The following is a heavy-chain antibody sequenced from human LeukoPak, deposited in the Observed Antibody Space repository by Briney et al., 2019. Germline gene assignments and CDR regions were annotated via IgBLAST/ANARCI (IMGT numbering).Heavy chain of an antibody. D-gene: IGHD3-9*01. CDR3: AKDPYDILTGYYEDY. J-gene: IGHJ4*02. CDR1: GLTFSSYA. Sequence: PGGSLRLSCAASGLTFSSYAMSWVRQAPGKGLEWVSAISGSGGSTYYADSVKGRFTISRDNSKNTLYLQMNSLRAEDTAVYYCAKDPYDILTGYYEDYWGQGTLVTVSS. V-gene: IGHV3-23*01. CDR2: ISGSGGST.